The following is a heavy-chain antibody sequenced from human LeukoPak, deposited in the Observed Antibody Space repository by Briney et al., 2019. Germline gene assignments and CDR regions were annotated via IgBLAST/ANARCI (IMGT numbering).Heavy chain of an antibody. D-gene: IGHD3-9*01. V-gene: IGHV4-30-4*01. CDR1: GGSISSGDYY. Sequence: SETLSLTCTVSGGSISSGDYYWSWIRQPPGKGLEWIGYIYYSGSTNYNPSLKSRVTILVDTSKDQFSLKLSSVTAADTAMYYCARQNSHILTGYFFDYWGQGTLVTVSS. CDR3: ARQNSHILTGYFFDY. J-gene: IGHJ4*02. CDR2: IYYSGST.